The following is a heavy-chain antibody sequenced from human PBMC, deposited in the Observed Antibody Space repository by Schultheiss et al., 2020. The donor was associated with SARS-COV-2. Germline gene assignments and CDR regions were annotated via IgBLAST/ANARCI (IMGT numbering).Heavy chain of an antibody. J-gene: IGHJ6*02. CDR2: IWYDGSDK. D-gene: IGHD6-6*01. Sequence: GGSLRLSCAVSGGSISSSNWWSWVRQPPGKGLEWVAVIWYDGSDKYYADSVKGRFTISRDTSKNTLYLQVNSLRAEDTAVYYCARDPPSIAARPGYYGMDVWGQGTTVTVSS. V-gene: IGHV3-33*08. CDR1: GGSISSSNW. CDR3: ARDPPSIAARPGYYGMDV.